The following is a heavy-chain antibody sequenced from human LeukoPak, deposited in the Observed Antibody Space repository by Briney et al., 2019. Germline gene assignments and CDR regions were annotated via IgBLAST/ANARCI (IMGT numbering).Heavy chain of an antibody. CDR2: IYYSGST. CDR1: GGSISSSSYY. Sequence: PSETLSLTCTVSGGSISSSSYYWGWIRQPPGKGLEWIGSIYYSGSTYYNPSLKSRVTISVDTSKNQFSLKLSSVAAADTAVYYCARLRGSGYYTGTFGYWGQGTLVTVSS. CDR3: ARLRGSGYYTGTFGY. D-gene: IGHD3-3*01. V-gene: IGHV4-39*01. J-gene: IGHJ4*02.